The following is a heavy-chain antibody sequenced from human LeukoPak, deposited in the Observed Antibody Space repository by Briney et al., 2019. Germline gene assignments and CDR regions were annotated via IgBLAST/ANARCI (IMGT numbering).Heavy chain of an antibody. V-gene: IGHV4-59*01. CDR2: IYYRGAT. J-gene: IGHJ4*02. D-gene: IGHD1-26*01. CDR1: GGSISSYY. Sequence: PSETLSLTCTVSGGSISSYYWTWIRQPPGKGLEWIGYIYYRGATNYKPSLKSRVTISVDTSKNHFSLKMTSVTAADTAVYYRARSAGGYLLDYWGQGTLVTVSS. CDR3: ARSAGGYLLDY.